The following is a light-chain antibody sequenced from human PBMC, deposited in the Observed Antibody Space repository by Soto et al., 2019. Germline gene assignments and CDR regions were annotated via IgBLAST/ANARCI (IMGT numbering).Light chain of an antibody. V-gene: IGKV1-5*03. Sequence: DIQMTQSTSTLSASVGDRVTITCRASQRISSWLDWYQQKPGKDPKGLIYKASNLQSGVPARFSGSGSGTDFTLTISSLQPDDFATYYCQQCNSYPPTFGQGTTVDIK. CDR3: QQCNSYPPT. CDR2: KAS. J-gene: IGKJ1*01. CDR1: QRISSW.